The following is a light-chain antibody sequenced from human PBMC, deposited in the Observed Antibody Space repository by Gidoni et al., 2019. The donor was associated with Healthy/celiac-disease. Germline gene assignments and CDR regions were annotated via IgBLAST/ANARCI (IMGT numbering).Light chain of an antibody. CDR2: KAS. CDR3: QQYNTYWT. CDR1: QIISSW. J-gene: IGKJ1*01. Sequence: DIQMTQSPSTLSASVGDRVTITFRASQIISSWLAWYQQKPGKAPKLLIYKASSLDSGVPSRFSGSGSGTEFTLTISSLQPDDFATYYCQQYNTYWTFGQGTKVEIK. V-gene: IGKV1-5*03.